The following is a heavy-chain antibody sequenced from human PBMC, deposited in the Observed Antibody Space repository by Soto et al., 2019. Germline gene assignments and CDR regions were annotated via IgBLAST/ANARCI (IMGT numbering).Heavy chain of an antibody. D-gene: IGHD2-2*01. Sequence: GSLRLSCTVSGFAFNNYGINWVRQAPGKGLEWVSSISKSDYTYYSDSVKGRFTISRDNAKNSVSLQMNTLRVEDTAVYYCAREDSIVIPAVSEFWGQGTLVTVSS. CDR2: ISKSDYT. CDR1: GFAFNNYG. CDR3: AREDSIVIPAVSEF. V-gene: IGHV3-21*01. J-gene: IGHJ4*02.